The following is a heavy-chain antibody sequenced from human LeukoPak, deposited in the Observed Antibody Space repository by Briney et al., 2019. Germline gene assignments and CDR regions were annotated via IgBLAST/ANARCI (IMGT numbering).Heavy chain of an antibody. V-gene: IGHV3-30-3*01. D-gene: IGHD1-26*01. CDR2: ISCDGSNK. J-gene: IGHJ3*02. CDR1: GFTFSSYA. Sequence: GGSLRLSCAASGFTFSSYATHWVRQAPGKGLEWVAVISCDGSNKYYADSVKGRFTISRDNSKNTLYLQMNSLRAEDTAVYYCARDSSGGGAFDIWGQGTMVTVSS. CDR3: ARDSSGGGAFDI.